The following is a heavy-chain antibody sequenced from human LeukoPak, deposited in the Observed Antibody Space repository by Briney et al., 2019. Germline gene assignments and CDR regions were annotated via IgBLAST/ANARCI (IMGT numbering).Heavy chain of an antibody. D-gene: IGHD4-11*01. CDR2: IYYSGST. V-gene: IGHV4-61*01. Sequence: SETLSLTCTVSGYSISSGYYWSWIRQPPGKGLEWIGYIYYSGSTNYNPSLKSRVTISVDTSKNQFSLKLSSVTAADTAVYYCARARKTTEAQNWFDPWGQGTLVTVSS. CDR3: ARARKTTEAQNWFDP. J-gene: IGHJ5*02. CDR1: GYSISSGYY.